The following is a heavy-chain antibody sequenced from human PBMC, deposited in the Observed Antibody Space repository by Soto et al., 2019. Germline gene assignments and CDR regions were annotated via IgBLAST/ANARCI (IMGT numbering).Heavy chain of an antibody. V-gene: IGHV3-9*01. CDR2: ISWNSGNI. CDR3: AKAGCSRTSCYSQL. J-gene: IGHJ1*01. CDR1: GFIFNTYN. D-gene: IGHD2-2*01. Sequence: PGGSLRLSCAASGFIFNTYNMIWVRQAPGKGLEWVSGISWNSGNIGYADSVKGRFTISRDNAKNSLFLQMSSLRAEDTALYYCAKAGCSRTSCYSQLWGQGTLVTVSS.